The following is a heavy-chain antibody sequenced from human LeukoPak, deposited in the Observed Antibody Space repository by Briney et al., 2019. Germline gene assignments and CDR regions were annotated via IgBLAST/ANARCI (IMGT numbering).Heavy chain of an antibody. D-gene: IGHD5-12*01. V-gene: IGHV1-18*01. CDR2: ISAYNGNT. CDR3: ARDGGGYSGYDSFDY. Sequence: ASVTVSCTASGYTFTNYGISWVRQAPGQGLEWMGWISAYNGNTNYAQKLQGRVTMTTDTSTSTAYMELRSLRSDDTAVYYCARDGGGYSGYDSFDYWGQGTLVTVSS. CDR1: GYTFTNYG. J-gene: IGHJ4*02.